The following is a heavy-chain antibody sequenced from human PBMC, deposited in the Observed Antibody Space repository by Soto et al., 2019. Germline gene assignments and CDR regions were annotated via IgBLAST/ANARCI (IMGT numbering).Heavy chain of an antibody. J-gene: IGHJ6*02. CDR3: ARGRPYGMDV. Sequence: EVQLVESGGGLVQPGGSLRVSCAASGFTFGSYWMNWVRQAPGKGLVWVSRIDSDGSSTTYADSVKGRFTTSSDNAKNTLYLQMSSLRVEDTAVYDCARGRPYGMDVWGQGTTVTVSS. V-gene: IGHV3-74*01. CDR1: GFTFGSYW. CDR2: IDSDGSST.